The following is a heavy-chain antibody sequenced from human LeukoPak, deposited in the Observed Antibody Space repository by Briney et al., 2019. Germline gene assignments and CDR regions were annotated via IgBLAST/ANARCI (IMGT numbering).Heavy chain of an antibody. CDR3: ARLRTSSGYSPFDY. CDR1: GGSISSYY. J-gene: IGHJ4*02. Sequence: NPSETLSLTCTVSGGSISSYYWSWIRQPPGKGLEWIGYIYYNGSTNYNPSLKSRVTISVDTSKNQFSLKLSSVTAADTAVYYCARLRTSSGYSPFDYWGQGTLVTVSS. CDR2: IYYNGST. V-gene: IGHV4-59*08. D-gene: IGHD3-22*01.